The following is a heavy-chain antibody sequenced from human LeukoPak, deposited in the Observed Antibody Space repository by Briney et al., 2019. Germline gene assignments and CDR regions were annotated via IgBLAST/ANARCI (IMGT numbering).Heavy chain of an antibody. CDR3: ATSDREMATIMEGYFDY. Sequence: PGGSLRLSCAASGFTFSSYWMSWVRQAPGKGLEWVANIKQDGSEKYYVDSVKGRFTISRDNAKNSLYLQMNSLRAEDTAVYYCATSDREMATIMEGYFDYWGQGTLVTVSS. CDR1: GFTFSSYW. V-gene: IGHV3-7*03. J-gene: IGHJ4*02. D-gene: IGHD5-24*01. CDR2: IKQDGSEK.